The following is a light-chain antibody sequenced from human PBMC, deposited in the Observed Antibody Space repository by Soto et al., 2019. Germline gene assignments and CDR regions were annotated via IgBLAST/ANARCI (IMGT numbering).Light chain of an antibody. CDR2: DVS. CDR3: SSYTGSSTLV. Sequence: QSALTQPASVSGSPGQSLPISCTGTSGDVGGYTYVSWYQQHPGKAPKLIIYDVSNRPSGVSNRFSGSKSGNTASLTISGLQAEDEADYYCSSYTGSSTLVFGGGTKVTVL. J-gene: IGLJ2*01. V-gene: IGLV2-14*03. CDR1: SGDVGGYTY.